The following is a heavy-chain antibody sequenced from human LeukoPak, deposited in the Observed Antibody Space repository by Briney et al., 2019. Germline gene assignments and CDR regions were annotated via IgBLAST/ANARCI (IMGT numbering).Heavy chain of an antibody. CDR3: AREGYYGSGSPPSLYFDY. Sequence: GGSLGLSCAASGVTFRNYVIHWVSQAPGKGLEWVAVTSSDLNVKLYADSVKGRFTISRDNSRSTLYLQMNSLRPEDTAIYYCAREGYYGSGSPPSLYFDYWGQGTLVTVSS. CDR2: TSSDLNVK. J-gene: IGHJ4*02. D-gene: IGHD3-10*01. V-gene: IGHV3-30-3*01. CDR1: GVTFRNYV.